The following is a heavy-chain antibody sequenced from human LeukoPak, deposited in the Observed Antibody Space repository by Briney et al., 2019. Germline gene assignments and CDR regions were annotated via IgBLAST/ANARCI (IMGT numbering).Heavy chain of an antibody. Sequence: GGSLRLSCAASGFTFDDYAMHWVRQAPGKGLEWVSGISWNSGSIGYADSVKGRFTISRDNAKNSLYLQMNSLRAEDMALYYCAKDTGPWGREDYAFDIWGQGTMVTVSS. V-gene: IGHV3-9*03. CDR1: GFTFDDYA. D-gene: IGHD7-27*01. CDR2: ISWNSGSI. CDR3: AKDTGPWGREDYAFDI. J-gene: IGHJ3*02.